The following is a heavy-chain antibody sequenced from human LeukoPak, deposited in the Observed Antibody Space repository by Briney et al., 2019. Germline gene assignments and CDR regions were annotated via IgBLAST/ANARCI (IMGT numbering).Heavy chain of an antibody. CDR2: ITKDGSEK. D-gene: IGHD6-19*01. Sequence: GGSLRLSCAASGFTFSSYWMTWVRQAPGKGLEWVANITKDGSEKYYVDSVKGRFTISRDNAKNSLYLQMNSLRAEDTAVYYCARWLLPTYFDYWGQGTLVTVSS. V-gene: IGHV3-7*01. CDR1: GFTFSSYW. J-gene: IGHJ4*02. CDR3: ARWLLPTYFDY.